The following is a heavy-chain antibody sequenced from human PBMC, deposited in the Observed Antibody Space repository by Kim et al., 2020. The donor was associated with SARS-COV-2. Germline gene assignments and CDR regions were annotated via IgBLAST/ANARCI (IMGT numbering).Heavy chain of an antibody. CDR2: IYYSGST. J-gene: IGHJ4*02. V-gene: IGHV4-39*01. CDR3: ARHSGYSGYESDY. CDR1: GGSISSSSYY. D-gene: IGHD5-12*01. Sequence: SETLSLTCTVSGGSISSSSYYWGWIRQPPGKGLEWIGSIYYSGSTYYNPSLKSRVTISVDTSKNQFSLKLSSVTAADTAVYYCARHSGYSGYESDYWGQG.